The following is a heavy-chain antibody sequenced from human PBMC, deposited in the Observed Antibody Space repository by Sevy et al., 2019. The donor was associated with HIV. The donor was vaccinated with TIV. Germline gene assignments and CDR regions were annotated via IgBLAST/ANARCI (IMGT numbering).Heavy chain of an antibody. CDR2: IKSKTDGGTT. V-gene: IGHV3-15*01. D-gene: IGHD3-22*01. CDR1: GFTFSNAW. J-gene: IGHJ6*02. CDR3: TTPPGYYDSSGYYYYYGMDV. Sequence: GGFLRLSCAASGFTFSNAWMSWVRQAPGKGLEWVGRIKSKTDGGTTDYAAPVKGRFTISRDDAKNTLYLQMNSLKTEDTAVYYSTTPPGYYDSSGYYYYYGMDVWGQGTTVTVSS.